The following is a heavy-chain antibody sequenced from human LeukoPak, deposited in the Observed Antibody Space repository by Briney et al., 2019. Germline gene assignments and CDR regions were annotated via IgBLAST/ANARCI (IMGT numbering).Heavy chain of an antibody. V-gene: IGHV1-2*02. J-gene: IGHJ4*02. CDR3: ARAYSGYEAFDY. Sequence: SVKASGKASEYTFTGYYIHWVRQALGQGLDWMGWINPNSGGTNYAQKFQGRVTMTRDTSITYMELSRLRSDDTAVYYCARAYSGYEAFDYWGQGTLVTVSS. CDR1: EYTFTGYY. D-gene: IGHD5-12*01. CDR2: INPNSGGT.